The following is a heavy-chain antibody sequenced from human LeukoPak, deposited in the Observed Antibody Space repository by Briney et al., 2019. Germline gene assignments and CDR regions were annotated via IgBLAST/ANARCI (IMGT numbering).Heavy chain of an antibody. CDR2: ISPYNGNT. CDR3: ASRTSRWLERNAFDI. J-gene: IGHJ3*02. V-gene: IGHV1-18*01. Sequence: ASVKVSCKASGYTFTNYDISWVRQAPGQGLEWMGWISPYNGNTNYASKLQGRVTMTTDTSTSTAYMELRSLRSDDTAVYYCASRTSRWLERNAFDIWGQGTVVTVSS. D-gene: IGHD1-1*01. CDR1: GYTFTNYD.